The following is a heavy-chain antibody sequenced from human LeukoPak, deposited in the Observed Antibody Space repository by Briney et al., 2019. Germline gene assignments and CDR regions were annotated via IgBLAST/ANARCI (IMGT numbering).Heavy chain of an antibody. CDR3: AGDFGSGSYRFDY. CDR2: IYHTRTT. V-gene: IGHV4-30-2*01. CDR1: GVSIRSGDYS. J-gene: IGHJ4*02. D-gene: IGHD3-10*01. Sequence: SETLSLTCAVSGVSIRSGDYSWSWLRQPPGKGLEWIGYIYHTRTTYYNPSLKGRGTISLDRSKNQFSLKLTSVTAADTAVYYCAGDFGSGSYRFDYWGQGTLVTVSS.